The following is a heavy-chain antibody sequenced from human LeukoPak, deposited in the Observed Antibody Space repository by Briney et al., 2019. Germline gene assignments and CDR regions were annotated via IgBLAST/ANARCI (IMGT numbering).Heavy chain of an antibody. J-gene: IGHJ3*02. CDR1: GFTLSTYW. V-gene: IGHV3-74*01. CDR3: GSPRTFSGRNVLDM. CDR2: INSVGRTT. Sequence: GGSLRLSSAAAGFTLSTYWMKWVGQVPGKGGGWVSRINSVGRTTGYADSVKGLFTISRDNAKNTLYLQMNSLRVEDTAVYYCGSPRTFSGRNVLDMWGQGTMVTVSS. D-gene: IGHD3-10*02.